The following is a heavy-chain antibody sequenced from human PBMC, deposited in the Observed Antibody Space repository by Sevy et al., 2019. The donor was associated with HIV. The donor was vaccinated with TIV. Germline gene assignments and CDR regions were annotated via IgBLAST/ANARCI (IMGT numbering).Heavy chain of an antibody. J-gene: IGHJ5*02. CDR3: AKEYSSGYS. CDR2: ISGSGGST. CDR1: GFTCSSDV. V-gene: IGHV3-23*01. Sequence: GESLKISCAASGFTCSSDVLSWVRQAPGKGLEWVSTISGSGGSTYYADSVKGRFSISRDNSKNTMYLEMNSLRAEDTAVYYCAKEYSSGYSWGQGTLVTVSS. D-gene: IGHD3-22*01.